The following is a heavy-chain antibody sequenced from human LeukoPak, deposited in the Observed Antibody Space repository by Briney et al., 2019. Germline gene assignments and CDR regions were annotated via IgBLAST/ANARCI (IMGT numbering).Heavy chain of an antibody. V-gene: IGHV3-23*01. CDR2: ITGSGDGT. Sequence: GGSLRLSCAASGFTFSNYAMMWVRQAPGKRLEWVSSITGSGDGTYYADSVRGRFTISRDNSENTLYLQLNSLRAEDTAVYFCVKGFVHPTYYFDYWGQGPQVTVSS. D-gene: IGHD3-10*01. CDR1: GFTFSNYA. J-gene: IGHJ4*02. CDR3: VKGFVHPTYYFDY.